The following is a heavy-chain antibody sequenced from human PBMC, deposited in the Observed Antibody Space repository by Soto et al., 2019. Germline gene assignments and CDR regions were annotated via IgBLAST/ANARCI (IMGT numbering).Heavy chain of an antibody. J-gene: IGHJ4*02. Sequence: PGGSLRLSCAASGFDFSTHVVHWVRQAPGQGLEWVAVISYDGYNAYYADSLKGRFTISKDNSRNTLFLQMDNLRSDDTAVYFCARDGGFSYGFDYYFDYWGQGTLVTVSS. CDR3: ARDGGFSYGFDYYFDY. V-gene: IGHV3-30-3*01. CDR1: GFDFSTHV. CDR2: ISYDGYNA. D-gene: IGHD5-18*01.